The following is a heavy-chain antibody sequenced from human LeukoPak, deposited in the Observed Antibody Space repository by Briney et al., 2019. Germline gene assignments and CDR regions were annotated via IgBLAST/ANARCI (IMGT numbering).Heavy chain of an antibody. Sequence: PGGSLRLSCAASGFTFSNAWMSWVRQPPGKGLEWVSGITGTGGSTYYADSVKGRFTVSRDTSKNTLYLQMNSLRAEDTAIYYCAKDHGTAVAGFYYWGQGTLVTVS. CDR3: AKDHGTAVAGFYY. V-gene: IGHV3-23*01. CDR2: ITGTGGST. CDR1: GFTFSNAW. D-gene: IGHD6-19*01. J-gene: IGHJ4*02.